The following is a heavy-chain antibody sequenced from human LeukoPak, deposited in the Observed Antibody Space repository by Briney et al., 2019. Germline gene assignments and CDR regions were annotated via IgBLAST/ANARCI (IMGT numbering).Heavy chain of an antibody. CDR2: INTDGSSP. Sequence: GGSLRLSCAASGFTFSAYWMHWVRQAPGKGLVWVSRINTDGSSPTYAASVKGRFTISRDNAKNTLYLQMNSLTAEDTAVYYCARDLGVVRGVFTLDYWGQGTLVTVSS. V-gene: IGHV3-74*01. J-gene: IGHJ4*02. CDR3: ARDLGVVRGVFTLDY. D-gene: IGHD3-10*01. CDR1: GFTFSAYW.